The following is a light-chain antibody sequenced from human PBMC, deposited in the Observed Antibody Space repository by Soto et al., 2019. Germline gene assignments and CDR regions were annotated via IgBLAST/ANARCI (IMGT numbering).Light chain of an antibody. V-gene: IGKV1-12*01. J-gene: IGKJ3*01. CDR3: QQANSFPPS. Sequence: DIQMTQSPSSVSASVGDRVTITCRASQGISSYLAWYQQKPGEAPKLLVYSASSLQSGVPSRFSGSGSGTDFTLTISSLQPEDFATYYCQQANSFPPSFGPGTKVDIK. CDR2: SAS. CDR1: QGISSY.